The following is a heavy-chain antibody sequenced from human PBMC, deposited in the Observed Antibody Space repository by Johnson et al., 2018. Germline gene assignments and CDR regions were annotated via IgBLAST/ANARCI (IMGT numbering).Heavy chain of an antibody. D-gene: IGHD2-8*01. V-gene: IGHV3-30*18. CDR1: GFAFKYYG. CDR3: AKKYCTNGVCFSGGDYMDA. Sequence: QVQLVESGGGVVQPGRSLRLSCAASGFAFKYYGMNWVRQAPGKGLEWVTGISYDGRSKYYVESVKGRFNITRDNSKNMLWPQMNSLRPDDTTVYYCAKKYCTNGVCFSGGDYMDAWGKGTTVTVSS. J-gene: IGHJ6*03. CDR2: ISYDGRSK.